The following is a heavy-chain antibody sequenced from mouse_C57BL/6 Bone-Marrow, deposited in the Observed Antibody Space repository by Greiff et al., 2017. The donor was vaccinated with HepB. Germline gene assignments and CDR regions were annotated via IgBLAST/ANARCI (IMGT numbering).Heavy chain of an antibody. Sequence: DVQLQESGGDLVKPGGSLKLSCAASGFTFSSYGMSWVRQTPDKRLEWVATISSGGSYTYYPDSVKGRFTISRDNAKNTLYLQMSSLKSEDTAMYYCARHENGFAYWGQGTLVTVSA. J-gene: IGHJ3*01. CDR1: GFTFSSYG. CDR3: ARHENGFAY. V-gene: IGHV5-6*01. CDR2: ISSGGSYT.